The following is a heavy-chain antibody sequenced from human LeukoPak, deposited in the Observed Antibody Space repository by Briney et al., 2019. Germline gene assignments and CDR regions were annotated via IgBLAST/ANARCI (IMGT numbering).Heavy chain of an antibody. D-gene: IGHD1-26*01. CDR1: GFTFSSYG. CDR2: ISYDGSNK. J-gene: IGHJ4*02. CDR3: ARESPGATRDY. Sequence: PGRSLRLSCAASGFTFSSYGMHWVRQAPGKGLEWVAVISYDGSNKYYADSVKGRFTISRDNAKNSLYLQMNSLRAEDTAVYYCARESPGATRDYWGQGTLVTVSS. V-gene: IGHV3-30*03.